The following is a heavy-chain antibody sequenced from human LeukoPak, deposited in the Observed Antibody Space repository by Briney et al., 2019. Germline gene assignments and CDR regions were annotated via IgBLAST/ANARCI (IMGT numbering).Heavy chain of an antibody. CDR3: ARARIVGAPGAYDAFDI. Sequence: SETLSLTCTVSGGSISSYYWSWIRQPAGKGLEWIGRIYTSGSTNYNPSLKSRVTMSVDTSKNQFSLKLSPVTAADTAVYYCARARIVGAPGAYDAFDIWGQGTMVTVSS. J-gene: IGHJ3*02. CDR1: GGSISSYY. V-gene: IGHV4-4*07. CDR2: IYTSGST. D-gene: IGHD1-26*01.